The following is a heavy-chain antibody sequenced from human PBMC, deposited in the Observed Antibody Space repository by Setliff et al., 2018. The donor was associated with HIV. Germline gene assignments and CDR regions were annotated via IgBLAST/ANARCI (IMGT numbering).Heavy chain of an antibody. V-gene: IGHV1-69*10. J-gene: IGHJ6*03. CDR3: ATSSRIYYYSYMDV. CDR1: GGTFSSYA. Sequence: GASVKVSCKASGGTFSSYAISWVRQAPGQGLEWMGGIIPIIGITNQAQKFQGRVTITADKSTNTAYMELSSLRSEDTAVYYCATSSRIYYYSYMDVWGKGTTVTVSS. D-gene: IGHD2-2*01. CDR2: IIPIIGIT.